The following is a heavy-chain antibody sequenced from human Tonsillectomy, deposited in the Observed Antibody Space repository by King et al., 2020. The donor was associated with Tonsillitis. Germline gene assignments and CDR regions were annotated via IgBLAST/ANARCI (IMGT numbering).Heavy chain of an antibody. Sequence: QLVQSGAEVKKPGSSVKVSCKASVGTFRSYAISWVRQAPGQGLDWIGWVIPIFGTANYAQKFPGRVTITADESTSTAYMELSSLGSEDTAVYYCARAHARIVVVTAIDWGQGTLLTVSS. CDR3: ARAHARIVVVTAID. CDR2: VIPIFGTA. J-gene: IGHJ4*02. D-gene: IGHD2-21*02. V-gene: IGHV1-69*01. CDR1: VGTFRSYA.